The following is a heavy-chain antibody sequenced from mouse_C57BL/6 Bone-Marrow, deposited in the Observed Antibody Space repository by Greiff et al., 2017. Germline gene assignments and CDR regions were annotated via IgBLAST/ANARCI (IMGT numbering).Heavy chain of an antibody. CDR1: GFNINDYY. V-gene: IGHV14-2*01. J-gene: IGHJ3*01. CDR2: IDPGDGET. CDR3: ARPATMVTTEGSFAY. D-gene: IGHD2-2*01. Sequence: VQLKESGAELVKPGASVKLSCTASGFNINDYYMHWVKQRTEQGLEWIGRIDPGDGETKYAPKFQGKATITADTSSNTAYLQLSSLTSEDTAVYYCARPATMVTTEGSFAYWGQGTLVTVSA.